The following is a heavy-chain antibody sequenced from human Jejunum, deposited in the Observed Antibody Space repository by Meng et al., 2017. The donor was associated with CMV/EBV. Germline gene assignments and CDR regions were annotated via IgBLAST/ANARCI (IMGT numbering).Heavy chain of an antibody. J-gene: IGHJ4*02. Sequence: GFTFRNYWMSWVRQAPGRGLEWVANINQDGGQRYYLDSVKGRFTISRDSAKNSLYLQMNNLRVDDSAVYYCARDIQRTHDYAHAFWGQGSLVTVSS. V-gene: IGHV3-7*01. CDR2: INQDGGQR. CDR3: ARDIQRTHDYAHAF. CDR1: GFTFRNYW. D-gene: IGHD4-17*01.